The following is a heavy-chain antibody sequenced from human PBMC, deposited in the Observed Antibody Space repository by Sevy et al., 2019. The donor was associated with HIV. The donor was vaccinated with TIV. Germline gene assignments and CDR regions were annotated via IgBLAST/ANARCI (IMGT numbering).Heavy chain of an antibody. CDR1: GFTFSSYW. V-gene: IGHV3-7*01. CDR2: IKQDGSEK. CDR3: ARVPDTIFGVAYV. J-gene: IGHJ6*04. D-gene: IGHD3-3*01. Sequence: GGSLRLSCAASGFTFSSYWMSWVRQAPGKGLEWVANIKQDGSEKYYVDSVKGRFTISRDNAKNSLYLQMNSLRAEDTAVYYCARVPDTIFGVAYVWGKGTTVTVSS.